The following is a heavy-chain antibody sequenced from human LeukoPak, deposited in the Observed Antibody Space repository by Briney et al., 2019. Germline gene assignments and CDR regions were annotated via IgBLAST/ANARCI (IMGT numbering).Heavy chain of an antibody. J-gene: IGHJ4*02. CDR1: GGSISSYY. V-gene: IGHV4-59*01. CDR2: LFYSGST. CDR3: ATVAVIRGVTYFDY. D-gene: IGHD3-10*01. Sequence: SESLSLTCTVSGGSISSYYWSWIRQPPGKGLEWIAYLFYSGSTDYNPSLESRVTISVDTSKNQFSLKLRSVTAADTAVYYCATVAVIRGVTYFDYWGQGTLVTVSS.